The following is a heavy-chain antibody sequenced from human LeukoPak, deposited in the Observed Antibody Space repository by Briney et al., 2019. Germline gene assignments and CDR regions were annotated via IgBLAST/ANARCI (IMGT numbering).Heavy chain of an antibody. CDR2: ISGSGGST. J-gene: IGHJ5*02. D-gene: IGHD6-13*01. CDR3: AKAGSIAAARGYNWFDP. Sequence: PGGSLRLSCAASGFTFSSYAMSWVRQAPGKGLEWVSAISGSGGSTYYADSVKGRFTISRDNSKSTLYLQMNSLRAEDTAVYYCAKAGSIAAARGYNWFDPWGQGTLVTVSS. CDR1: GFTFSSYA. V-gene: IGHV3-23*01.